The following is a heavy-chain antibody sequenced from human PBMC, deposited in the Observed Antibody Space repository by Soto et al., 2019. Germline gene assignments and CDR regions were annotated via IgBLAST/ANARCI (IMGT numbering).Heavy chain of an antibody. V-gene: IGHV4-34*01. CDR3: ARGRGDYIWGSYRKPLDAFDI. CDR2: INHRGST. J-gene: IGHJ3*02. CDR1: GGSFSGYY. Sequence: QVQLQQWGAGLLKPSETLSLTCAVYGGSFSGYYWSWIRQPPGKGLEWIGEINHRGSTNYNPSLKSRVTISVDTSKNQFSLKLSSVTAADTAVYYCARGRGDYIWGSYRKPLDAFDIWGQGTMVTVSS. D-gene: IGHD3-16*02.